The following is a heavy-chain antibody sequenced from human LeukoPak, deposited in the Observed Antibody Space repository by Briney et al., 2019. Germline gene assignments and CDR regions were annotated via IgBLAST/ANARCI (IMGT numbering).Heavy chain of an antibody. CDR2: ISSPGGNT. Sequence: PGGSLRLSCTSSGFILSSFAMSWVRQAPGKGLEWVSSISSPGGNTYYADSVKGRFTISRDNAKNSLYLQMNSLRDEDTAVYYCAREFDYGDYHDAFDIWGQGTMVTVSS. D-gene: IGHD4-17*01. CDR1: GFILSSFA. CDR3: AREFDYGDYHDAFDI. V-gene: IGHV3-23*01. J-gene: IGHJ3*02.